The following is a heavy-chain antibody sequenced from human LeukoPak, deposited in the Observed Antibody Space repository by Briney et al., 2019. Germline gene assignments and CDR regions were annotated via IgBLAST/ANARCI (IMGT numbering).Heavy chain of an antibody. J-gene: IGHJ3*02. Sequence: AASVKVSCKASGYTFTGYYMHWVRQAPGQGLEWMGWINPNSGGTNYAQKFQGRVTMTRDTSISTAYMELSRLRSDDTAVYYCARTTLHNDAFDIWGQGTMVTVSS. V-gene: IGHV1-2*02. D-gene: IGHD4-17*01. CDR3: ARTTLHNDAFDI. CDR1: GYTFTGYY. CDR2: INPNSGGT.